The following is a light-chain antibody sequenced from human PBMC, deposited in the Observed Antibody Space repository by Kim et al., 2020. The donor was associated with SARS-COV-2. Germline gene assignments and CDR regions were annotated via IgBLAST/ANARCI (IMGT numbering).Light chain of an antibody. CDR2: EVS. Sequence: QSALTQPASVSGSPGQSITISCTGTTNDVGGYNYVSWYQQHPGKAPKLMIYEVSNQLSGVSDRFSGSKSANTASLTISGLQAEDEADYYCSSYSDTNTAVFGRGTKVTVL. V-gene: IGLV2-14*01. J-gene: IGLJ1*01. CDR3: SSYSDTNTAV. CDR1: TNDVGGYNY.